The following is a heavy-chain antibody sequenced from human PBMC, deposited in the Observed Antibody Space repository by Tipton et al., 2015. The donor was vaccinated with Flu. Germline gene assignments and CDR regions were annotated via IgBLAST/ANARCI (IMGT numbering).Heavy chain of an antibody. D-gene: IGHD2-15*01. V-gene: IGHV1-2*02. CDR2: IKPNSGGT. CDR1: GYTFTAYS. Sequence: QVQLVQSGAEVKKPGASVKVSCKTSGYTFTAYSIHWVRQAPGQGLEWMGWIKPNSGGTNYAQKFRARVTMTRDTSINTAYMELGRPTADDTAVYYCARGRQVSLLLSNWFDPWGQGTLVTVSA. CDR3: ARGRQVSLLLSNWFDP. J-gene: IGHJ5*02.